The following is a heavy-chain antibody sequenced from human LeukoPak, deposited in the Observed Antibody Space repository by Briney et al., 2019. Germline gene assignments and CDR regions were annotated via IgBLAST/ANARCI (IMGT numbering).Heavy chain of an antibody. CDR2: INPNSGGT. Sequence: GASVKVSCKASGYTFTGYYMHWVRQAPGQGLEWMGWINPNSGGTNYAQKFKGRVTMTRDTSISTAYMELSRLRSDDTAVYYCARGDIVVVVAAHNWFDPWGQGTLVTVSS. CDR1: GYTFTGYY. J-gene: IGHJ5*02. V-gene: IGHV1-2*02. CDR3: ARGDIVVVVAAHNWFDP. D-gene: IGHD2-15*01.